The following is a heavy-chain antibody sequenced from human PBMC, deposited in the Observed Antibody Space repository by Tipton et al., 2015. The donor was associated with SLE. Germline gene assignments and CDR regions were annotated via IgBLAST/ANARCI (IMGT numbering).Heavy chain of an antibody. Sequence: LRLSCTVSGGSLSSHYWSWIRQPPGKALEWIGYIYYTGSTNYNPSLKSRVTISVDTSKNQFSLKLSSVTAADTAVYYCAHRGVTPRGYWGQGTLVTVSS. CDR3: AHRGVTPRGY. CDR1: GGSLSSHY. J-gene: IGHJ4*02. CDR2: IYYTGST. V-gene: IGHV4-59*11. D-gene: IGHD2-21*02.